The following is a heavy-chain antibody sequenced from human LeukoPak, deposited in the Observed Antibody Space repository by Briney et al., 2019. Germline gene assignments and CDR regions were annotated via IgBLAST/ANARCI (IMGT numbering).Heavy chain of an antibody. CDR3: ARDLARYCSSTSCHLSYYYYGMDV. V-gene: IGHV1-69*04. CDR1: GGTFSSYT. CDR2: IIPLLGIA. J-gene: IGHJ6*02. D-gene: IGHD2-2*01. Sequence: SVKVSCKASGGTFSSYTISWVRQAPGQGLEWIARIIPLLGIANYAQNFQGRVTITADKSTSTAYVELSSLRSEDTAVYYCARDLARYCSSTSCHLSYYYYGMDVWGQGTTVTVSS.